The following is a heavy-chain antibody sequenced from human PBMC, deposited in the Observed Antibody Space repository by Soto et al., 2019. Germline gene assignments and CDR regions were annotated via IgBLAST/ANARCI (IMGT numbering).Heavy chain of an antibody. D-gene: IGHD1-7*01. CDR3: ARMKLSPTGRLEC. J-gene: IGHJ4*02. CDR1: GFSLPTSGVV. V-gene: IGHV2-5*01. CDR2: IFWNDDE. Sequence: SGPTLVNPTQTLTLTCTFSGFSLPTSGVVVGWIRQPPGKALELLALIFWNDDERYSPSLKSMLTITKDTSKNQVVLTMTNMDPVDTATYNGARMKLSPTGRLECWGQGAKVTVSS.